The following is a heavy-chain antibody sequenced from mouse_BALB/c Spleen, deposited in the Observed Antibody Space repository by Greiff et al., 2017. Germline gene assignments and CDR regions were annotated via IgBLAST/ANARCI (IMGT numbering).Heavy chain of an antibody. CDR1: GFTFSDYY. J-gene: IGHJ3*01. CDR3: ARDQLGGRFAY. CDR2: ISDGGSYT. D-gene: IGHD4-1*02. Sequence: DVKLVESGGGLVKPGGSLKLSCAASGFTFSDYYMYWVRQTPEKRLEWVATISDGGSYTYYPDSVKGRFTISRDNAKNNLYLQMSSLKSEDTAMYYCARDQLGGRFAYWGQGTLVTVSA. V-gene: IGHV5-4*02.